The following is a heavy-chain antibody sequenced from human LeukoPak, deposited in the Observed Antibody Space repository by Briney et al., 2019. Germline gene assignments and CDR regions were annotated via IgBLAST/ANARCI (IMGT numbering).Heavy chain of an antibody. Sequence: PSETLSLTCAVYGGSFSGYYWSWIRQPPGKGLEWIGEINHSGSTNYNPSLKSRVTISVDTSKNQFSLKLSSVTAADTAVYYCARRYQRWLPTHFDYWGQGTLVTVSP. CDR3: ARRYQRWLPTHFDY. J-gene: IGHJ4*02. D-gene: IGHD6-19*01. CDR2: INHSGST. CDR1: GGSFSGYY. V-gene: IGHV4-34*01.